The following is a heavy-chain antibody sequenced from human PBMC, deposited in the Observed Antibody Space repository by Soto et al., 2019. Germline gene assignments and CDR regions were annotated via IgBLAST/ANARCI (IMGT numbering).Heavy chain of an antibody. CDR3: ARTTQWLTGAFDI. J-gene: IGHJ3*02. Sequence: GASVKVSCKASGYTFTGYYMHWVRQAPGQGLEWMGWINPNSGGTNYAQKFQGWVTMTRDTSISTAYMELSRLRSDDTAVYYCARTTQWLTGAFDIWGQGTMVTVSS. CDR1: GYTFTGYY. CDR2: INPNSGGT. D-gene: IGHD6-19*01. V-gene: IGHV1-2*04.